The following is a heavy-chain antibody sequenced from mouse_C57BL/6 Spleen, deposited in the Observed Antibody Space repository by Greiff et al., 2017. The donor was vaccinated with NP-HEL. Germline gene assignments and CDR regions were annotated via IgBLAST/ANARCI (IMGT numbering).Heavy chain of an antibody. D-gene: IGHD2-4*01. V-gene: IGHV1-64*01. CDR2: INPNSGST. CDR3: ARRYEYDYAMDY. Sequence: QVQLQQPGAELVKPGASVKLSCKASGYTFTSYWMHWVKQRPGQGLEWIGMINPNSGSTNYNETFKSKATLTVDKSSSTDYMQLSSLTSEDSAVYYCARRYEYDYAMDYWGQGTSVTVSS. CDR1: GYTFTSYW. J-gene: IGHJ4*01.